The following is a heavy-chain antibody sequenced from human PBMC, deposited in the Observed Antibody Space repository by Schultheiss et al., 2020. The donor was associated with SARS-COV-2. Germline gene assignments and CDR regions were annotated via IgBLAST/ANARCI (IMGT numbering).Heavy chain of an antibody. Sequence: GGSLRLSCAASGFTVSRNYMSWVRQAPGKGLEWVSGISGSGGSTYYADSVKGRFTISRDNSKNTLYLQMNSLRADDTAVYYCARERGGIAAAGRLDYWGQGTLVTVSS. CDR2: ISGSGGST. CDR1: GFTVSRNY. CDR3: ARERGGIAAAGRLDY. J-gene: IGHJ4*02. D-gene: IGHD6-13*01. V-gene: IGHV3-23*01.